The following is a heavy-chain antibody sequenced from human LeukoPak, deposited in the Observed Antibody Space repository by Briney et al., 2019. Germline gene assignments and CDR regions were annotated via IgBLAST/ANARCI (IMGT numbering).Heavy chain of an antibody. J-gene: IGHJ4*02. V-gene: IGHV4-59*01. CDR1: GGSISSFF. CDR3: ARLAPGNYDILTGDPKVVFDY. D-gene: IGHD3-9*01. Sequence: SETLSLTCTVSGGSISSFFWSWTRQPPGKGLEWIGYVHSSGSTKYNPSLKSRLIISVDMSKNQFSLKLRSVSVADTAVYYCARLAPGNYDILTGDPKVVFDYWGQGALVTVSS. CDR2: VHSSGST.